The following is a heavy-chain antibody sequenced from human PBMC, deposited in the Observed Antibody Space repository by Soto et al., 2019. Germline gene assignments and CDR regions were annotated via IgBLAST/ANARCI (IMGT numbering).Heavy chain of an antibody. CDR1: GFTFSTHA. J-gene: IGHJ4*02. CDR3: AKEPAVRGVHFDY. Sequence: GGSLRLSCVASGFTFSTHAMSWVRQAPGKGLEWVAVISYDGSNKYYADSVKGRFTISRDNSKNTLYLQMSSLRAEDTAVYYCAKEPAVRGVHFDYWGQGTLVTVSS. CDR2: ISYDGSNK. V-gene: IGHV3-30*18. D-gene: IGHD3-10*01.